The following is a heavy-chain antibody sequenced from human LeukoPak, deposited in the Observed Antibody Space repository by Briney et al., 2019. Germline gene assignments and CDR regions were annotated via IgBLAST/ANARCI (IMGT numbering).Heavy chain of an antibody. CDR2: IYHSGNT. V-gene: IGHV4-39*01. CDR3: ARQYGAGYSSTWYFDY. D-gene: IGHD2-2*01. Sequence: PSETLSLTCTVSGGSISSSAYSWGWIRQPPGKGLEWIGNIYHSGNTYYNASLKSRVAISVDTSKNQFSLKLNSVTATDTAVYHCARQYGAGYSSTWYFDYWGQGTLVTVSS. CDR1: GGSISSSAYS. J-gene: IGHJ4*02.